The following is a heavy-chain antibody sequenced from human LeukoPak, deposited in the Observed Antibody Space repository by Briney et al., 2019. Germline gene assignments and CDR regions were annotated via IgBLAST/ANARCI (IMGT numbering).Heavy chain of an antibody. CDR3: AKEGNSGSYYFDY. CDR2: ISYDGSNK. D-gene: IGHD1-26*01. CDR1: GFTFSSYD. V-gene: IGHV3-30*18. J-gene: IGHJ4*02. Sequence: PGRSLGLSCAASGFTFSSYDMHWVRRAPGKGLEWVTVISYDGSNKYSADSVKGRFTVSRDNSKNTLYLQMNSLRAEDTAVYYCAKEGNSGSYYFDYWGQGTLVTVSS.